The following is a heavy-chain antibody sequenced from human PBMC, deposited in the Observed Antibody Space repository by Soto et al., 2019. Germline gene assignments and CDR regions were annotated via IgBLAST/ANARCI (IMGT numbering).Heavy chain of an antibody. CDR1: GFTFSDYY. D-gene: IGHD6-13*01. V-gene: IGHV3-11*06. CDR2: ISSSSSYT. CDR3: ARDKEQQPGGMDV. Sequence: GGSLRLSCAASGFTFSDYYMSWIRQAPGKGLEWVSYISSSSSYTNYADSVKGRFTISRDNAKNSLYLQMNSLRAEDTAVYYCARDKEQQPGGMDVWRQGTTVTVSS. J-gene: IGHJ6*02.